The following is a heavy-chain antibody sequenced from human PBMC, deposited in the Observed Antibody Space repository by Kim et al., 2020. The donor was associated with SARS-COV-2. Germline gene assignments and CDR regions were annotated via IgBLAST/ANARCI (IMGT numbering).Heavy chain of an antibody. V-gene: IGHV5-51*01. CDR3: ARPHGLWGSGGGAFDI. J-gene: IGHJ3*02. CDR2: IYPGDSDT. D-gene: IGHD3-10*01. Sequence: GESLKISCKGSGYSFTSYWIGWVRQMPGKGLEWMGIIYPGDSDTRYSPSFQGQVTISADKSISTAYLQWSSLKASDTAMYYCARPHGLWGSGGGAFDIWGQGTMVTVSS. CDR1: GYSFTSYW.